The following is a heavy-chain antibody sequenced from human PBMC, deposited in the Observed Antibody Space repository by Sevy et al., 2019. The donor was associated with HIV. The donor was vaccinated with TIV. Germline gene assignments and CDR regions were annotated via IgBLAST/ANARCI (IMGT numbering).Heavy chain of an antibody. CDR1: GYTFTGYY. CDR3: ARDRRVANYYGSGSPGDY. D-gene: IGHD3-10*01. V-gene: IGHV1-2*02. CDR2: INPNSGGT. J-gene: IGHJ4*02. Sequence: ASVKVSCKASGYTFTGYYMHWVRQAPGQGLEWMGWINPNSGGTNYAQTFQGRVTMTRDTSISTAYMELSRLRSDDTAVYYCARDRRVANYYGSGSPGDYWGQGTLVTVSS.